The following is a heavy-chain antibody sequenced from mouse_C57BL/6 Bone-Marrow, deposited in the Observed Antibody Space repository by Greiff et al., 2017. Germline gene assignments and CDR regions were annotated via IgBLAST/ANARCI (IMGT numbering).Heavy chain of an antibody. D-gene: IGHD4-1*01. CDR1: GYTFTEYT. CDR2: FYPGSGSI. Sequence: VQLQQSGAELVKPGASVSLSCKASGYTFTEYTIHWVKQRSGQGLEWIGWFYPGSGSIKYNEKFKDKATLTADKSSSTVYIVLSRLTSEDSAVYFCARHEGDWDGHYAMDYWGPGTAVTVSS. CDR3: ARHEGDWDGHYAMDY. V-gene: IGHV1-62-2*01. J-gene: IGHJ4*01.